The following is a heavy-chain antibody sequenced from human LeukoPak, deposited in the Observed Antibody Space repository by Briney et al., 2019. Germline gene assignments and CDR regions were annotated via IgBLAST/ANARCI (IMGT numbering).Heavy chain of an antibody. CDR3: VPLRLYAFDI. CDR1: GFTVSSNS. CDR2: IYSDNT. D-gene: IGHD5-18*01. V-gene: IGHV3-53*01. Sequence: GGSLRLSCTVSGFTVSSNSMSWVRQAPGKGLEWVSFIYSDNTHYSDSVKGRFTISRDNSKNTAYLQMNSLKTEDTAVYYCVPLRLYAFDIWGQGTMVTVSS. J-gene: IGHJ3*02.